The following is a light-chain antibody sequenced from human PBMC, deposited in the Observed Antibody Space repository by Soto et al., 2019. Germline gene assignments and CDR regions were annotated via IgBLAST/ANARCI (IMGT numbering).Light chain of an antibody. Sequence: QAVVTQEPSLTVSPGGTVTLTCASSTGAVTSGHYPYWFQQRPGQAPRTLIYNTFNKHSWTPARFSGSLLGGKAALTLSGAQPEDEADYYCLLSYGDLYVVFGGGIKLTVL. CDR2: NTF. V-gene: IGLV7-46*01. CDR1: TGAVTSGHY. J-gene: IGLJ2*01. CDR3: LLSYGDLYVV.